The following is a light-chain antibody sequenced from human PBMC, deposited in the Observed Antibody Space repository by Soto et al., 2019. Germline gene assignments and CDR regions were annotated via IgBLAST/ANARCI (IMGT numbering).Light chain of an antibody. CDR2: DAS. J-gene: IGKJ5*01. CDR1: QSVGSD. Sequence: EIVMTQSPATLSVSPGERATLSCRASQSVGSDLAWYQQKPGQAPRLLIYDASNRATGIPARFSGSGSGTEFTLAISSLQSEDSAVYYCQQYNSWPPITFGQGTRLEIK. V-gene: IGKV3D-15*01. CDR3: QQYNSWPPIT.